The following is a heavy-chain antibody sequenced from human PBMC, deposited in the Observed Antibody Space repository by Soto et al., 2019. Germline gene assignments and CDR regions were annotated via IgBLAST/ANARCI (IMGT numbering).Heavy chain of an antibody. D-gene: IGHD6-19*01. V-gene: IGHV4-59*01. CDR1: GGSISSYY. J-gene: IGHJ4*02. CDR2: IYYSGST. Sequence: PSETLSLTCTVSGGSISSYYWSWIRQPPGKGLEGIGYIYYSGSTNYNPTPKSRVTISVDTSKNQFSPKLSSVTAADTAVYYCGRTPYSSGWPYYFDYRGQGTLVTVSS. CDR3: GRTPYSSGWPYYFDY.